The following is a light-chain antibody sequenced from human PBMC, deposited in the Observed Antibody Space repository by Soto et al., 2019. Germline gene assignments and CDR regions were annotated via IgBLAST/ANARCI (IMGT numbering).Light chain of an antibody. J-gene: IGLJ2*01. CDR3: CSYAGSSTYVV. CDR2: EGS. V-gene: IGLV2-23*01. CDR1: SSDVGSYNL. Sequence: QSALTQPASVSGSPGQSITISCTGTSSDVGSYNLVSWYQQHPGKAPKLMIYEGSKRPSGVSNRFSGSKSGNTASLTISVLQAEDEAAYYCCSYAGSSTYVVFGGGTKVTVL.